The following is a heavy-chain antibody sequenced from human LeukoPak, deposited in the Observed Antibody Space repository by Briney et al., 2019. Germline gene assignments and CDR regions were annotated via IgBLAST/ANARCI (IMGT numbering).Heavy chain of an antibody. Sequence: GGSLRLSCAASGFTFSSYWMHWVRQAPGKGLVWVSRINSDGSSTSYADSVKGRFTISRDNAKNTLYLQMNSLRAEDTAVYYCERVIAVAGNYYFDYWGQETLVSVS. CDR2: INSDGSST. CDR3: ERVIAVAGNYYFDY. J-gene: IGHJ4*02. V-gene: IGHV3-74*01. CDR1: GFTFSSYW. D-gene: IGHD6-19*01.